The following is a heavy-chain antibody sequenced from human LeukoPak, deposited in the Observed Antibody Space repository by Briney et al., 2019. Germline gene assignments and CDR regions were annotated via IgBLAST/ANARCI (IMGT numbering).Heavy chain of an antibody. CDR2: ISYEGSND. D-gene: IGHD6-19*01. J-gene: IGHJ4*02. CDR1: VVTLSGDA. Sequence: GGSLRLSCAASVVTLSGDAMHGVRQAPRKGLEWGAVISYEGSNDYYAASVKGRFTISRDNSTITLYLQMNSLRAEDTAVYYCATNGPGIAVAGYVDYWGQGTMVTVSS. V-gene: IGHV3-30-3*01. CDR3: ATNGPGIAVAGYVDY.